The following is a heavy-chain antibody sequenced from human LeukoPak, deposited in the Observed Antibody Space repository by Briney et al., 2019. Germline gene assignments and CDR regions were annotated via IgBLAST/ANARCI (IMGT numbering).Heavy chain of an antibody. CDR1: GGSISSYS. V-gene: IGHV4-59*08. D-gene: IGHD2-8*01. CDR3: ARHVYCTNGICSDY. CDR2: LYYSGST. Sequence: KPSETLSLTCTVSGGSISSYSWNWIRQPPGRGLEWIRNLYYSGSTNYNPSLKSRVTMSVDTSKNQLSLTLSSVTAADTAVYYCARHVYCTNGICSDYWGQGTLVTVSS. J-gene: IGHJ4*02.